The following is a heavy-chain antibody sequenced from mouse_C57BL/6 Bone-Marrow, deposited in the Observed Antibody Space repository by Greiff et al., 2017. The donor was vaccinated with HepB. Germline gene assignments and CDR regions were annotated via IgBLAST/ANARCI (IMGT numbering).Heavy chain of an antibody. Sequence: VQLQQSGAELVRPGASVKLSCTASGFNIKDDYMHWVKQRPEQGLEWIGWIDPENGDTEYASKFQGKATIPADTSSNTAYLQLSSLTSEDTAVYYCTSDGYYPAWFAYWGQGTLVTVSA. D-gene: IGHD2-3*01. V-gene: IGHV14-4*01. CDR3: TSDGYYPAWFAY. CDR1: GFNIKDDY. J-gene: IGHJ3*01. CDR2: IDPENGDT.